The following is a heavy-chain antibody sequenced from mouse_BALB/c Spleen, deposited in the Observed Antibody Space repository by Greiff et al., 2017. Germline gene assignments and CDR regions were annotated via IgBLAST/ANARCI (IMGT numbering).Heavy chain of an antibody. Sequence: QVQLQQPGAELVKPGTSVKLSCKASGYNFTSYWINWVKLRPGQGLEWLGDIYPGSGSTNYNEKFKSKATLTVDTSSSTAYMQLSSLASEDSALYYCARSKVTGGYFDVWGAGTTVTVSS. D-gene: IGHD2-3*01. J-gene: IGHJ1*01. CDR3: ARSKVTGGYFDV. V-gene: IGHV1-55*01. CDR2: IYPGSGST. CDR1: GYNFTSYW.